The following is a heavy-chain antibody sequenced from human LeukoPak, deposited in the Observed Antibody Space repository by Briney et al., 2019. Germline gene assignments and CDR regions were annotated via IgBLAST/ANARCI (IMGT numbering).Heavy chain of an antibody. CDR3: VYCSGGNCYYAVRGWTY. CDR2: ISYDGITK. Sequence: GGSLRLSCVASGFTFSTYGMHWVRQAPGKGLEWLAVISYDGITKHYADSVKGRFTISRDNSKNTMYLEMNSLRAEDTAVYYCVYCSGGNCYYAVRGWTYWGQGTLVTVSS. D-gene: IGHD2-15*01. J-gene: IGHJ4*02. CDR1: GFTFSTYG. V-gene: IGHV3-30*03.